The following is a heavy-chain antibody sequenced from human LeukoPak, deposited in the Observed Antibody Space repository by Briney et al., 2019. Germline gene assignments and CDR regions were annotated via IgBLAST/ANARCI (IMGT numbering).Heavy chain of an antibody. V-gene: IGHV3-30*02. Sequence: PGGSLRLSCAASGFTFSSYGMHWVRQAPGKRLEWVAFIRYDGSKKKYADFVKGRFTISRDNSKNTLYLQLNSLRAEDTAVYYCAKDHSSSWSGGYYYYYMDVWGKGTTVTVSS. CDR1: GFTFSSYG. D-gene: IGHD6-13*01. J-gene: IGHJ6*03. CDR2: IRYDGSKK. CDR3: AKDHSSSWSGGYYYYYMDV.